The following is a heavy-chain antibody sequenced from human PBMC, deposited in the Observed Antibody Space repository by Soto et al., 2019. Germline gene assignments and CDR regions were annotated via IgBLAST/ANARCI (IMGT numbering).Heavy chain of an antibody. V-gene: IGHV1-69*01. CDR2: IIPIFNTA. Sequence: QVQLVQSGAEVKKPGSSVKVSCKASGGTLSNYAFTWVRQAPGQGLEWMGGIIPIFNTANYAQNFQGRVTMTGDESTSTAYMEVNRLRSEDTAIYYGAGVRPSDYVGNYNDGMDVWGQGATVTVSS. D-gene: IGHD6-25*01. J-gene: IGHJ6*02. CDR3: AGVRPSDYVGNYNDGMDV. CDR1: GGTLSNYA.